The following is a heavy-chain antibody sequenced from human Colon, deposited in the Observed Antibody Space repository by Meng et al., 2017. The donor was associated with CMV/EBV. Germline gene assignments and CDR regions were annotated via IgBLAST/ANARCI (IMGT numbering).Heavy chain of an antibody. CDR1: GFTFNNFA. V-gene: IGHV3-23*01. CDR2: STDGGANA. D-gene: IGHD3-16*01. J-gene: IGHJ4*02. Sequence: GESLKISCAGSGFTFNNFAMSWVRQAPGKEMEWVGSSTDGGANASYADFVRGRFTISRDNSKNTLYVQMNSLRVEDTAVYYCAKSDCGSYGCKLIDYWGQGTLVTVSS. CDR3: AKSDCGSYGCKLIDY.